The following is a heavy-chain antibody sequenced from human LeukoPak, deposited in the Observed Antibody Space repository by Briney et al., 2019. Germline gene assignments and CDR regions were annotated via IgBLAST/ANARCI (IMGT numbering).Heavy chain of an antibody. J-gene: IGHJ4*02. V-gene: IGHV3-21*01. CDR2: ISSSSSYI. D-gene: IGHD3-22*01. CDR3: AKSLYDSSGYHHHGTLH. Sequence: GGSLRLSCAASGFTFSSYSMNWVRQAPGKGLEWVSSISSSSSYIYYADSVKGRFTISRDNSKNTLYLQMNSLRAEDTAVYYCAKSLYDSSGYHHHGTLHWGQGTLVTVSS. CDR1: GFTFSSYS.